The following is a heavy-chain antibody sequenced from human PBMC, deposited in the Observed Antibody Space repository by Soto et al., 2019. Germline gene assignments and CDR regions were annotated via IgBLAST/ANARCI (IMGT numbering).Heavy chain of an antibody. CDR1: GVPFSGYY. CDR2: INHSGNT. Sequence: PSETPSLTCACYGVPFSGYYWSWGRPSPGKGLEWIGEINHSGNTNYNPSLKSRVTMLVDTSKNQFSLSLSSVTAADTAVYYCANLIVFHSSYYHDYWGHGTLVTVSS. D-gene: IGHD1-26*01. V-gene: IGHV4-34*01. CDR3: ANLIVFHSSYYHDY. J-gene: IGHJ4*01.